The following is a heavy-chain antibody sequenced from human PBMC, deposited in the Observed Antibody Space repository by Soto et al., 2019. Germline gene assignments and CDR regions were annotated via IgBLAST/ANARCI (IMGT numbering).Heavy chain of an antibody. CDR2: IRSKANGYAT. D-gene: IGHD3-22*01. V-gene: IGHV3-73*01. J-gene: IGHJ4*02. Sequence: SGGSLRHSCAASGFTFSGSAMHLVRQASGKGLEWVGRIRSKANGYATAYAASVKGRFTISRDDSKNTAYLQMNSLKTEDTAVYYCTSRYYYDSSGYRPSVDFDYWGQGTLVTVSS. CDR1: GFTFSGSA. CDR3: TSRYYYDSSGYRPSVDFDY.